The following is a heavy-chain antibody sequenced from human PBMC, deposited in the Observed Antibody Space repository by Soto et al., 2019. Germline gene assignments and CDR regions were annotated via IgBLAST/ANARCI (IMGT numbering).Heavy chain of an antibody. CDR3: AKDKGVRYFDY. CDR1: GISFSRAG. Sequence: QVQLVESGGGVVQPGRSLRLSCVASGISFSRAGMHWVRQAPSKGLEWVAVISYDGSQTYYPDSVKGRFTISRDDSKNTVYLQMNTLREDDTAVYYCAKDKGVRYFDYWGQGTLVTVSS. V-gene: IGHV3-30*18. D-gene: IGHD3-16*01. J-gene: IGHJ4*02. CDR2: ISYDGSQT.